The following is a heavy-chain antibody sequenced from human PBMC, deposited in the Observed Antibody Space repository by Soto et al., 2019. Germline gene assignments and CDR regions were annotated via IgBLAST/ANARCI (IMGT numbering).Heavy chain of an antibody. J-gene: IGHJ6*03. V-gene: IGHV3-15*01. CDR2: IKSKTDGGTT. CDR3: AKGPHSASGYYYMDV. Sequence: AGGSLRLSCAASGFTFSNAWMSWVRQAPGKGLEWVGRIKSKTDGGTTDYAAPVKGRFTISRDDSKNTLYLQMNSLTAGDTAVYYCAKGPHSASGYYYMDVWGKGTTVTVSS. D-gene: IGHD3-10*01. CDR1: GFTFSNAW.